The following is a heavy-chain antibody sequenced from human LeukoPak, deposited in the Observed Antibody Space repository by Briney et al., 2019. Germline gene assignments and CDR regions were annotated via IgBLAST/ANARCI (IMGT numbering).Heavy chain of an antibody. CDR1: GYSFTSYW. CDR2: IYPGDSDT. Sequence: GESLKIPCKGSGYSFTSYWIGWVRQMPGKGLEWMGIIYPGDSDTRYSPSFQGQVTISADKSLSTAYLQWSSLKASDTAMYYCARCRYRGSRRRGDAFDIWGQGTMVTVSS. CDR3: ARCRYRGSRRRGDAFDI. J-gene: IGHJ3*02. V-gene: IGHV5-51*01. D-gene: IGHD1-26*01.